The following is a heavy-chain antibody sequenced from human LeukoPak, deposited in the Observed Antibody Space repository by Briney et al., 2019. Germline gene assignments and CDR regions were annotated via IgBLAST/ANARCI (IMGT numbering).Heavy chain of an antibody. V-gene: IGHV4-39*01. D-gene: IGHD4-17*01. CDR3: ARQTVTTTPFDY. J-gene: IGHJ4*02. CDR1: GGSISSSSYY. Sequence: SETLSLTCTVSGGSISSSSYYWGWIRQPPGKGLDWIGSIYYSGITYYNPSLKSRVTISVDTSKNQFSLKLSSVTAADTAVYYCARQTVTTTPFDYWGQGTLVTVSS. CDR2: IYYSGIT.